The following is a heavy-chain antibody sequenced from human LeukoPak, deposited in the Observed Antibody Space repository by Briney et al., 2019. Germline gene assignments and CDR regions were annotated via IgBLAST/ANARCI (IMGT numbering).Heavy chain of an antibody. Sequence: GGSLRLSCTASGLTFSNYWMHWVRQAPGEGLVWVSRINSDDSIINYADSVKGRFTISRDNAKNTLYLQMNSLRAEDTAVYCCARAGNYRFDYWGQGTLVTVSS. V-gene: IGHV3-74*01. D-gene: IGHD1-7*01. CDR3: ARAGNYRFDY. CDR2: INSDDSII. CDR1: GLTFSNYW. J-gene: IGHJ4*02.